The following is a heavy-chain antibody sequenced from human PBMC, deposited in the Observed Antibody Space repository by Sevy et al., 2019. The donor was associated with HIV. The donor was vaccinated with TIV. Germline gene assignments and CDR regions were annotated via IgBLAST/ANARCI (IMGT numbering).Heavy chain of an antibody. CDR3: ARQLVVVPAAIPGLNYYYYGIDV. Sequence: GGSLRLSCAASGFTFSSYWMHWVRQAPGKGLVWVSRINSDGSSTSYADSVKGRFTISRDNAKNTLYLQMNSLRAEDTAVYYCARQLVVVPAAIPGLNYYYYGIDVWGQGTTVTVSS. J-gene: IGHJ6*02. CDR2: INSDGSST. CDR1: GFTFSSYW. V-gene: IGHV3-74*01. D-gene: IGHD2-2*02.